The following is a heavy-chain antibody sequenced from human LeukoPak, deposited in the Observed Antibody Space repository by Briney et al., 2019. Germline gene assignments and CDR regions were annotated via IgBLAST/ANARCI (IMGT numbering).Heavy chain of an antibody. V-gene: IGHV1-8*03. CDR3: ARNQLLRSFYYYYYMDV. Sequence: GASVKVSCKASGYTFINYDINWVRQATGQGLEWMGWINPNSGHTGYAQKFQGRVTITRNTSISTAYMELSSLRSDDTAVYYCARNQLLRSFYYYYYMDVWGKGTTVTVSS. CDR2: INPNSGHT. D-gene: IGHD2-2*01. J-gene: IGHJ6*03. CDR1: GYTFINYD.